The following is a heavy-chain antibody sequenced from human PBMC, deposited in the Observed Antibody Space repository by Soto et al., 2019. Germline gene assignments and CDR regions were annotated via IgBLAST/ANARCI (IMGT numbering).Heavy chain of an antibody. CDR3: ARGRIAAAGTGYYYSAMDV. CDR2: IIPVFGTT. V-gene: IGHV1-69*01. Sequence: QVQLVQSGAEVKKPGSSVKVSCKASGGTFSSYTISWVRQAPGQGLEWMGGIIPVFGTTNYAQKFQGRVTITADESTSTAHRELTSLRSEDTGVFYWARGRIAAAGTGYYYSAMDVWGQGTKVTVSS. CDR1: GGTFSSYT. J-gene: IGHJ6*02. D-gene: IGHD6-25*01.